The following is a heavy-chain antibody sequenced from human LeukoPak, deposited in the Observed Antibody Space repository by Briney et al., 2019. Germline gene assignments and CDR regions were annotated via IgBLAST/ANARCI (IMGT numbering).Heavy chain of an antibody. CDR1: GGSISSYY. D-gene: IGHD2-2*01. CDR2: IYYSGGT. J-gene: IGHJ3*02. Sequence: PSETLSLTCIVSGGSISSYYWSWIRQPPGEGLEWIGYIYYSGGTNYNPSLKSRATISVDTSKNRFSLKLSSVTAADTAVYYCARGGGIVVVPAAIVDAFDIWGQGTMVTVSS. V-gene: IGHV4-59*01. CDR3: ARGGGIVVVPAAIVDAFDI.